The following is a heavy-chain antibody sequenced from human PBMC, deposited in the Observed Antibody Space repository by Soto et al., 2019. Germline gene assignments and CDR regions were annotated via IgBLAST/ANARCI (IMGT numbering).Heavy chain of an antibody. V-gene: IGHV1-2*02. CDR1: GYTFTGYY. Sequence: WASVKVSCKASGYTFTGYYMHWVRQAPGQGLEWMGWINPNSGGTNYAQKFQGRVTMTRDTSISTAYMELSRLRSDDTAVYYCARADGNIVVVPAAIQAYLGMDVWGQGTTVTVSS. CDR3: ARADGNIVVVPAAIQAYLGMDV. CDR2: INPNSGGT. J-gene: IGHJ6*02. D-gene: IGHD2-2*01.